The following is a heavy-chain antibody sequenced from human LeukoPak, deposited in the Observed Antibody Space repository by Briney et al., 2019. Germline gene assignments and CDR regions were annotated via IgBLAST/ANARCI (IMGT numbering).Heavy chain of an antibody. D-gene: IGHD3-10*01. Sequence: GGSLRLSCAASGFTFSSYDMHWPRQATGKGLEWGSAIGTAGDTYYPGSVKGRFTISRENAKNSLYLQMNSLRAGDTALYYCARVPPFYGSGSLTGFFDYGGQGTLVTVSS. CDR2: IGTAGDT. J-gene: IGHJ4*02. CDR3: ARVPPFYGSGSLTGFFDY. CDR1: GFTFSSYD. V-gene: IGHV3-13*01.